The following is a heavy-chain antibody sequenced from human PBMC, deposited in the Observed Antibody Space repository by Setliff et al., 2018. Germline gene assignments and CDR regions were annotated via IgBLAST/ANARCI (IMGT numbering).Heavy chain of an antibody. J-gene: IGHJ4*02. CDR3: ARAPNWGIPYDY. D-gene: IGHD7-27*01. Sequence: SGPTLVNPTQTLTLTCTVSGFSLSNARMGVSWIRQPPGKALEWLAHIFSNDEKSYSTSLKSRLTISKDTSKSQVVLTMTNMDPVDTATYYCARAPNWGIPYDYWGQGTLVTVSS. V-gene: IGHV2-26*01. CDR1: GFSLSNARMG. CDR2: IFSNDEK.